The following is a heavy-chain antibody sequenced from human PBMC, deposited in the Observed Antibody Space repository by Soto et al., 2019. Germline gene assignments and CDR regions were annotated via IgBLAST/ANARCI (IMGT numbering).Heavy chain of an antibody. CDR3: ASHKDLGYSYVYVWFDP. CDR2: IIPIFGTA. D-gene: IGHD5-18*01. V-gene: IGHV1-69*01. J-gene: IGHJ5*02. CDR1: GGTFSSYA. Sequence: QVQLVQSGAEVKKPGSSVKVSCKASGGTFSSYAISWVRQAPGQGLEWMGGIIPIFGTANYAQKLQGRVTITAEESTSTAYMELSSLRSEDTAVHYCASHKDLGYSYVYVWFDPWGKGTLVTVSS.